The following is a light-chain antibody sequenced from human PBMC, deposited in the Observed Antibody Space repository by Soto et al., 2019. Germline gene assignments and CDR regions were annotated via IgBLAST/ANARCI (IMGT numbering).Light chain of an antibody. J-gene: IGLJ1*01. CDR1: NSDVGGYNY. CDR2: EVF. V-gene: IGLV2-14*01. CDR3: SSYTTTNTLYV. Sequence: QSVLTQPASVSGSPGQSITIPCTGTNSDVGGYNYVSWYQHHPGKAPELMIYEVFNRPSGVSSRFSGSKSGSTASLTISGLQAEDEADYYCSSYTTTNTLYVFGTGTKLTVL.